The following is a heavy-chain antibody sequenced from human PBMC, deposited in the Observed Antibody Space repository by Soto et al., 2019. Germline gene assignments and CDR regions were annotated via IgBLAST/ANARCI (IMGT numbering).Heavy chain of an antibody. CDR1: GGSISGYY. CDR3: ARSIAVPSSHIDH. Sequence: KASETLSVTCSVSGGSISGYYWSWIRQAPGKGLEWIGYVYDTGSTSYNPSLQSRVTISVDTSKKQFSLSLRLVTAADTAVYFCARSIAVPSSHIDHWGQGTRVTVSS. D-gene: IGHD6-6*01. J-gene: IGHJ4*02. V-gene: IGHV4-59*01. CDR2: VYDTGST.